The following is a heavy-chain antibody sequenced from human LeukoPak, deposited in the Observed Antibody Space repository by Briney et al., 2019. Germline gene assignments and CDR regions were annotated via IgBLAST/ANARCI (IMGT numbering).Heavy chain of an antibody. D-gene: IGHD3-9*01. CDR2: IISDGTSA. CDR1: GFTLRDFL. CDR3: ARDARYNIDV. Sequence: PGGALRPPCAAPGFTLRDFLMHWVRQAPGEGVVWVSRIISDGTSATYADSVKGRFTMSRDNAKNTLYLEMNSLRADDTAVYYCARDARYNIDVWGQGTTVTVSS. V-gene: IGHV3-74*01. J-gene: IGHJ6*02.